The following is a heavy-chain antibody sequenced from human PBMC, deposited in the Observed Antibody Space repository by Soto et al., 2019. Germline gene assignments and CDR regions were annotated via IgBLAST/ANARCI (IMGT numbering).Heavy chain of an antibody. CDR1: VFTFINYW. CDR3: TRGHPSIYNY. J-gene: IGHJ4*02. D-gene: IGHD4-4*01. Sequence: PGWSLRLSCAASVFTFINYWMSWVRQAPGKGLEWVANIKEDGSEKYYVDSVKGRFTISRDNAKNSLYLQMSSLRPEDTAVYYCTRGHPSIYNYWGQGTLVTVSS. CDR2: IKEDGSEK. V-gene: IGHV3-7*01.